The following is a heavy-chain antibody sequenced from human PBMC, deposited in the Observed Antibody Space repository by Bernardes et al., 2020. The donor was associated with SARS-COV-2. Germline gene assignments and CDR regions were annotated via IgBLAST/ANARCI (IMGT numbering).Heavy chain of an antibody. CDR3: ALPPTNYDRYGMDV. V-gene: IGHV1-2*02. CDR2: INPNSGGT. Sequence: ASVKVSCKASGYPFTDYYMHWVRQAPGKGLEWMGWINPNSGGTNYAQKFQGRVTMTRDTSISTAYMELSRLRSDDTAVYYCALPPTNYDRYGMDVWGQGTTVTVSS. D-gene: IGHD3-22*01. J-gene: IGHJ6*02. CDR1: GYPFTDYY.